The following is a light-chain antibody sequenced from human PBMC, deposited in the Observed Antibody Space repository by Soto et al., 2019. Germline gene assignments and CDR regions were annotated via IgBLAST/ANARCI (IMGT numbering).Light chain of an antibody. J-gene: IGKJ1*01. Sequence: EIVMTQSPATLSVSPGERATLSCRASQSVSSNLAWYQQKSGQAPRLLIYAASTRATGIPARFSGSGSGTEFILTISSLQSADFAVYYYQQYNNRPPWTFGQGTKVEIK. CDR1: QSVSSN. CDR2: AAS. V-gene: IGKV3-15*01. CDR3: QQYNNRPPWT.